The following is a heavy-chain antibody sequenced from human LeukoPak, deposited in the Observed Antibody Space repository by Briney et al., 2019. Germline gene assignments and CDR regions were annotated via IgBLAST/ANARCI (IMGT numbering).Heavy chain of an antibody. CDR2: IYYDDSDT. D-gene: IGHD1-14*01. CDR3: ARFLHGNPLDY. CDR1: GDTFTDTY. Sequence: GESLKISCKGSGDTFTDTYIAWVRQMPGKVLEWMGIIYYDDSDTRYSPSFQGQVTISVDSSISTAYLQWTSLKTSDTAMYYCARFLHGNPLDYWGQGTLVTVSS. V-gene: IGHV5-51*01. J-gene: IGHJ4*02.